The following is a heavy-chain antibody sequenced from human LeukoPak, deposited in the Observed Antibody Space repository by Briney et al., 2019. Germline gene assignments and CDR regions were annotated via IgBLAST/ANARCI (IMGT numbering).Heavy chain of an antibody. D-gene: IGHD2-15*01. CDR3: ARDPSNTSGNNAWFDY. J-gene: IGHJ5*01. CDR2: ISCYNGDT. Sequence: ASVKVSCKASGYTFNRHGISWVRQAPGQGPEWMGWISCYNGDTHYAQNYQGRLTMTTDTSTSTAYMELRSLRSDDTAVYYCARDPSNTSGNNAWFDYWGQETLVTVSS. V-gene: IGHV1-18*01. CDR1: GYTFNRHG.